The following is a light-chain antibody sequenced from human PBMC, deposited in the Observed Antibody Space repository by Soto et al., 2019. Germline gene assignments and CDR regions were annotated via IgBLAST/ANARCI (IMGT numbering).Light chain of an antibody. J-gene: IGKJ1*01. CDR2: KAS. V-gene: IGKV1-5*03. CDR3: PQYISHRT. CDR1: QSVSSW. Sequence: DIQMTQSPSTLSASVGDRVTITCRASQSVSSWLAWYQQKPGKAPKVLIYKASSLESGVPSRFSSSGSGTEFTLTISSLQPNEFTTYYWPQYISHRTSSQGTKVVI.